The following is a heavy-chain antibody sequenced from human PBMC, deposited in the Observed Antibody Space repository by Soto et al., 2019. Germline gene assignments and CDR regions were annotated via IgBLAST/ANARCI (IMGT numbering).Heavy chain of an antibody. Sequence: PGGSLRLSCAASGFTLRSYGMHWVRQAPGKGLEWLAVISYDESHKYYADSVKGRFTISRDTSKNALYLQMYSLRVDDTAVYFCAKGVLSFHYGMEVWGQGTTVTVSS. CDR3: AKGVLSFHYGMEV. CDR1: GFTLRSYG. J-gene: IGHJ6*02. D-gene: IGHD3-10*01. CDR2: ISYDESHK. V-gene: IGHV3-30*18.